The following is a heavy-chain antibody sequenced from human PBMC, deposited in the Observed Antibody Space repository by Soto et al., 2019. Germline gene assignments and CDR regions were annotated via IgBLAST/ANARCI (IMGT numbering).Heavy chain of an antibody. CDR3: ARDPPAPDY. V-gene: IGHV1-18*01. D-gene: IGHD2-2*01. J-gene: IGHJ4*02. CDR2: LSAYNGNT. Sequence: QVQLVQSGAEVKKPGASVKVSCKASGYTFASYAISWMRQAPGQGLEWMGWLSAYNGNTNYAQKLQGIVTMTTDTSTSTAYLALRSLRSDDTAVYYCARDPPAPDYWGQGTVVTVSS. CDR1: GYTFASYA.